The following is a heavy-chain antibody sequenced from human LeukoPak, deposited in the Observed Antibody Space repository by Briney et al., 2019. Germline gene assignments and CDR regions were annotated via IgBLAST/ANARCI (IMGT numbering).Heavy chain of an antibody. CDR3: ARPPRYCSSTSCRPFSPGFDY. V-gene: IGHV3-11*04. D-gene: IGHD2-2*01. J-gene: IGHJ4*02. CDR2: ISSSGNTI. Sequence: SGGSLRLSCAASGFTFSDYYMSWIRQAPGKGLEWVSYISSSGNTIYYADSVKGRFTISRDNARNSLYLQMNSLSAEDTAVYYCARPPRYCSSTSCRPFSPGFDYWGQGTLVTVSS. CDR1: GFTFSDYY.